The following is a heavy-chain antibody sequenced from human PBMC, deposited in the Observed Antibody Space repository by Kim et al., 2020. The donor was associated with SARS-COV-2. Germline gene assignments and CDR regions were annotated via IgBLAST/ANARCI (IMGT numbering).Heavy chain of an antibody. V-gene: IGHV4-30-2*01. Sequence: SETLSLTCAVSGGSISSGGYSWSWIRQPPGKGLEWIGYIYHSGSTYYNPSLKSRVTISVDRSKNQFSLKLSSVTAADTAVYYCARGEIADEQLDWGQGTLVTVSS. CDR1: GGSISSGGYS. J-gene: IGHJ4*02. D-gene: IGHD6-6*01. CDR3: ARGEIADEQLD. CDR2: IYHSGST.